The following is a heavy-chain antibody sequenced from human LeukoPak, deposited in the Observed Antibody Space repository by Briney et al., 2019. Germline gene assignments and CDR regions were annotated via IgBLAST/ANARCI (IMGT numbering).Heavy chain of an antibody. CDR1: GSTFTSYD. CDR3: ARGGSYYDIGSGYRYNYYYYMDV. D-gene: IGHD3-3*01. J-gene: IGHJ6*03. CDR2: MNPNSGNT. V-gene: IGHV1-8*01. Sequence: GASVKLSCNSSGSTFTSYDINWVRHATGQGLEWVGWMNPNSGNTGYAQKYPGRVTMTRNTSISTVYIDLSSLRSEHTAVYFCARGGSYYDIGSGYRYNYYYYMDVWGKGTPVTVSS.